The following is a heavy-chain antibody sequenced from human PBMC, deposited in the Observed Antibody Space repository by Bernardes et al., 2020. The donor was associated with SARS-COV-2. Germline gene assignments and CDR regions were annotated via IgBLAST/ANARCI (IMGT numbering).Heavy chain of an antibody. J-gene: IGHJ4*02. Sequence: GWSLRLSCAASGFTFSSYGMHWVRQAPGKGLEWVAVIWYDGSNKYYADSVKGRFTISRDNSKNTLYLQMNSLRAEDTAVYYCARDVRFLEWFYFDYWGQGTLVTVSS. V-gene: IGHV3-33*01. CDR2: IWYDGSNK. CDR3: ARDVRFLEWFYFDY. D-gene: IGHD3-3*01. CDR1: GFTFSSYG.